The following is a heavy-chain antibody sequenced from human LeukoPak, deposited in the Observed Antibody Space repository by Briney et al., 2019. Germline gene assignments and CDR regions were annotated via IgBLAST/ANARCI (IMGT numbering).Heavy chain of an antibody. D-gene: IGHD7-27*01. Sequence: SETLSLTCTVSGGSISSGGYYWSWIRQHPGKGLEWIGYIYYSGSTCYNPSLKSRVTISVDTSKNQFSLKLSSVTAAGTAVYYCARDPITGDDAFDIWGQGTMVTVSS. CDR1: GGSISSGGYY. CDR3: ARDPITGDDAFDI. CDR2: IYYSGST. J-gene: IGHJ3*02. V-gene: IGHV4-31*03.